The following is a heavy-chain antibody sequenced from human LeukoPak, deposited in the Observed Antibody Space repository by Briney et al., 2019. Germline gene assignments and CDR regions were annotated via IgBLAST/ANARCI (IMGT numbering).Heavy chain of an antibody. D-gene: IGHD5-24*01. Sequence: GGSLRLSCAASGFTFSSYEMNWVRQAPGKGLEWVSYIRSSGSTIYYADSVKGRFTISRDNAKNSLYLQMNSLRAEDTAVYYCARLITVGYFDYWGQGTLVTVSS. J-gene: IGHJ4*02. CDR2: IRSSGSTI. CDR1: GFTFSSYE. CDR3: ARLITVGYFDY. V-gene: IGHV3-48*03.